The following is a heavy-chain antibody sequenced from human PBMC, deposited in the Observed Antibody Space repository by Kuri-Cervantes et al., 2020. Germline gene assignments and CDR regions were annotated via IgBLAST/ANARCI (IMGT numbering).Heavy chain of an antibody. V-gene: IGHV3-30-3*01. J-gene: IGHJ5*02. CDR2: ISYDGSNK. Sequence: GESLKISCAASGFTFSSYAMHWVRQAPGKGLEWVAVISYDGSNKYYADSVKGRFTISRDNSKNTLYLQMNSLRAEDTAVYYCARVSPEYCSGGNCYSGWFDPWGQGTLVTVSS. CDR3: ARVSPEYCSGGNCYSGWFDP. D-gene: IGHD2-15*01. CDR1: GFTFSSYA.